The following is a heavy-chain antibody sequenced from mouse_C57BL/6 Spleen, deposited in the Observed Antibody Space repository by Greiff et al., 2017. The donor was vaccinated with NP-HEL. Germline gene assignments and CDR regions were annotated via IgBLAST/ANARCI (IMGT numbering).Heavy chain of an antibody. Sequence: VQLQQPGAELVKPGASVKLSCKASGYTFTSYWMQWVKQRPGQGLEWIGEIDPSDSYTNYNQKFKGKATLTVDTSSSTAYMQLSSLTSEDSAVYYCARWELRLPWFAYWGQGTLVTVSA. D-gene: IGHD3-2*02. CDR2: IDPSDSYT. J-gene: IGHJ3*01. CDR3: ARWELRLPWFAY. V-gene: IGHV1-50*01. CDR1: GYTFTSYW.